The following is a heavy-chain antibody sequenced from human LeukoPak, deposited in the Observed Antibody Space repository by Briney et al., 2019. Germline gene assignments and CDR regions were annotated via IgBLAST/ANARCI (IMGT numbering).Heavy chain of an antibody. CDR2: ISAYNGNT. Sequence: GASVKVSCKASGYTFTSYGISWVRQAPGQGLEWMGWISAYNGNTNYAQKLQGRVTMTTDTSTSTAYMELRSLRSDDTAVYYCARGDPITMIEAGRWTPFDYWGQGTLVTVSS. CDR3: ARGDPITMIEAGRWTPFDY. J-gene: IGHJ4*02. CDR1: GYTFTSYG. V-gene: IGHV1-18*01. D-gene: IGHD3-22*01.